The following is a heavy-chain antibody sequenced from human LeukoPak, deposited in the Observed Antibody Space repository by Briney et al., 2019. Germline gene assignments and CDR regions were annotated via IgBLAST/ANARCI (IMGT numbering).Heavy chain of an antibody. CDR3: ARVLLRYYGSGSYFDY. CDR2: ISAYNGNT. CDR1: GYTFTSYG. Sequence: GASVKVSCKASGYTFTSYGISWVRQAPGQGLEWMGWISAYNGNTNYAQKLQGRVTMTTDTSTSTAYMELRSLRSDDTAVYYCARVLLRYYGSGSYFDYRGQGTLVTVSS. D-gene: IGHD3-10*01. J-gene: IGHJ4*02. V-gene: IGHV1-18*01.